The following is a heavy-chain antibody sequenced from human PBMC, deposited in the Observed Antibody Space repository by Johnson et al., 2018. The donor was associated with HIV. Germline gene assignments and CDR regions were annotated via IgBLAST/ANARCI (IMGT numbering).Heavy chain of an antibody. D-gene: IGHD3-22*01. V-gene: IGHV3-23*04. CDR2: ISGSGGST. J-gene: IGHJ3*02. CDR3: AKDTEGSGYAFDI. Sequence: VHLVESGGGLVKPGGSLRLSCAASGFTFSDYYMSWVRQAPGKGLEWVSAISGSGGSTYYADSVKGRFTISRDNSKNTLYLQMNSLRAEDTAVYYCAKDTEGSGYAFDIWGQGTMVTVSS. CDR1: GFTFSDYY.